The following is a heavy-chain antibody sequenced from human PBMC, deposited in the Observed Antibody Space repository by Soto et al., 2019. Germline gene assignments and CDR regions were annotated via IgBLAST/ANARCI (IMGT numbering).Heavy chain of an antibody. CDR2: ISYDGSNT. V-gene: IGHV3-30-3*01. J-gene: IGHJ5*02. D-gene: IGHD1-26*01. CDR3: ARPGYTGSRNWFDP. CDR1: GFTFSRYA. Sequence: QVQLVESGGGVVQPGRSLRLSCVASGFTFSRYAMHWVRQAPGKGLVWVAIISYDGSNTYYADSVKGRFTISRDNSKNTLYLQMNSLRADDTAVYYCARPGYTGSRNWFDPWGQGTLVTVSS.